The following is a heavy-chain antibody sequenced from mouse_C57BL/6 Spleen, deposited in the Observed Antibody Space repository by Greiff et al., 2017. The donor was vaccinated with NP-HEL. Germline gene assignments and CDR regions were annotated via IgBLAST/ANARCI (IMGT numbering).Heavy chain of an antibody. CDR3: ARGATVVATPMDY. J-gene: IGHJ4*01. D-gene: IGHD1-1*01. CDR1: GYTFTDYY. Sequence: VQLQQSGPELVKPGASVKISCKASGYTFTDYYMNWVKQSHGKSLEWIGDINPNNGGTSYNQKFKGKATLTVDKSSSTAYMELRSLTSEDSAVYYCARGATVVATPMDYWGQGTSVTVSS. V-gene: IGHV1-26*01. CDR2: INPNNGGT.